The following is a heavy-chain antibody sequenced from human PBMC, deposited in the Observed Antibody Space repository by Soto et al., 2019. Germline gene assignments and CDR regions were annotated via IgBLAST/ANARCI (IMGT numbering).Heavy chain of an antibody. CDR1: GVSISSHY. Sequence: VQLVESGGGLIQPGGSLRLSCAASGVSISSHYMSWVRQAPGKGLEWVSLIYAGGSTFYDDSVKGRFTISTDNSENKPYLQQDSLPAEDEAVNYCASGEDYYNNWYFDFWGQGTLVTVSS. V-gene: IGHV3-53*01. CDR2: IYAGGST. J-gene: IGHJ4*02. D-gene: IGHD1-1*01. CDR3: ASGEDYYNNWYFDF.